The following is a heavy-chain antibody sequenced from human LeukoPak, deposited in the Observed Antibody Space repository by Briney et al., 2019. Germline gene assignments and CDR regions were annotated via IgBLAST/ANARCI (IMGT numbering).Heavy chain of an antibody. D-gene: IGHD4-17*01. CDR1: GFTVSSNY. CDR3: ARDVGDYGDYSSY. CDR2: IYSGGST. Sequence: GGSLRLSCAASGFTVSSNYMSWVRQAPGKGLEWVSVIYSGGSTYYADSVKGRFTISRDNSKNTLYLQMNSLRAEDTAVCYCARDVGDYGDYSSYWGQGTLVTVSS. J-gene: IGHJ4*02. V-gene: IGHV3-66*01.